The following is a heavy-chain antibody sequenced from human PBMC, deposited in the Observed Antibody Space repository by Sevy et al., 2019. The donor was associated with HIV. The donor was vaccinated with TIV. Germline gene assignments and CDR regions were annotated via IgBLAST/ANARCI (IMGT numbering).Heavy chain of an antibody. D-gene: IGHD2-2*01. V-gene: IGHV3-23*01. CDR3: AREGCSKPHDY. CDR1: GFTFSNYA. CDR2: FSFGFGKI. J-gene: IGHJ4*02. Sequence: GGSLRLSCAASGFTFSNYAMSWVRQAPGKGLEWVSTFSFGFGKINHADSVKGRFTISRDNSKNTLYLQMNSLRAEDTALYYCAREGCSKPHDYWGQGTLVTVSS.